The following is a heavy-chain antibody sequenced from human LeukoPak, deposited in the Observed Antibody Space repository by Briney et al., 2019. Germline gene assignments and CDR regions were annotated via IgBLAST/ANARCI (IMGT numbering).Heavy chain of an antibody. Sequence: GGSLRLSCAASGFTFSSYAMSWVRQAPGKGLEWVSAISGSGGSTYYADSVKGRFTISRDNSKNTLYLQMNSLRAEDTAVYYCAKENDFWSGYYTNYFDYWGQGTLVTVSS. V-gene: IGHV3-23*01. CDR3: AKENDFWSGYYTNYFDY. CDR1: GFTFSSYA. J-gene: IGHJ4*02. D-gene: IGHD3-3*01. CDR2: ISGSGGST.